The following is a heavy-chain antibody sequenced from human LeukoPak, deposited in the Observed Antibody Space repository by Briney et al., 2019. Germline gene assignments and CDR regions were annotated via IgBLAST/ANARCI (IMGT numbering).Heavy chain of an antibody. CDR2: IHASGNT. V-gene: IGHV3-53*04. D-gene: IGHD3-16*02. J-gene: IGHJ4*02. Sequence: GGSLRLSCAASGFSVRTSYMSWIRQAPGRGLEWVSIIHASGNTYYAESVKGRFTISRHSSENMLSLQMNSLRPDDTAIYYCARDSTDGGSYRLEWGQGTLVTVSS. CDR1: GFSVRTSY. CDR3: ARDSTDGGSYRLE.